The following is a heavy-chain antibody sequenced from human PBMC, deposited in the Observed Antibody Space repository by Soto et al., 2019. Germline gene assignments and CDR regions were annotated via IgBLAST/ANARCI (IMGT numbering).Heavy chain of an antibody. CDR1: GGAFTDYI. D-gene: IGHD1-26*01. CDR3: AGGRDQPPVGLYFES. CDR2: IIPMFGTP. J-gene: IGHJ4*02. Sequence: SVKVSCKASGGAFTDYISDWVRQAPGQGLEWMGGIIPMFGTPKYAQKFQHRVTISADVSTGTAYMELTRLRFDDTAVYYCAGGRDQPPVGLYFESWGEGTRVTVSS. V-gene: IGHV1-69*13.